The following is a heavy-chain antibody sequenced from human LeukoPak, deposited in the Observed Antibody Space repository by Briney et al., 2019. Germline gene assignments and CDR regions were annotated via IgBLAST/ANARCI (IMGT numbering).Heavy chain of an antibody. V-gene: IGHV1-46*01. CDR3: ARDLGRSYNPGIAAAGLDY. CDR2: INPSGGST. D-gene: IGHD6-13*01. CDR1: GYTFTSYY. J-gene: IGHJ4*02. Sequence: GASVKVSCKASGYTFTSYYMHWVRQAPGQGLKWMGIINPSGGSTSYAQKFQGRVTMTRDTSTSTVYMELSSLRSEDTAVYYCARDLGRSYNPGIAAAGLDYWGQGTLVTVSS.